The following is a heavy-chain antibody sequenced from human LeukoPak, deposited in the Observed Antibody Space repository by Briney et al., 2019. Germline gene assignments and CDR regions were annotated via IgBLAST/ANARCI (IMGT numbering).Heavy chain of an antibody. J-gene: IGHJ4*02. CDR1: GFTFSSYA. CDR2: ISSSSSYI. V-gene: IGHV3-21*01. CDR3: ARDFIAAAGMGVYYFDY. Sequence: GGSLRLSCAASGFTFSSYAMSWVRQAPGKGLEWVSSISSSSSYIYYADSVKGRFTISRDNAKNSLYLQMNSLRAEDTAVYYCARDFIAAAGMGVYYFDYWGQGTLVTVSS. D-gene: IGHD6-13*01.